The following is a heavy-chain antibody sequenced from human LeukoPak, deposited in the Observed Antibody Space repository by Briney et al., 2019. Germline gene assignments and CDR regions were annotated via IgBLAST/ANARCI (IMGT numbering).Heavy chain of an antibody. CDR3: ARDSGSGWSNDY. J-gene: IGHJ4*02. CDR1: GFTVNSYG. V-gene: IGHV3-48*02. Sequence: QSGGSLRLSCVASGFTVNSYGMNWVRQAPGKGLEWVSYFGWSGTTIYYADSVKGRFTISRDSARNSLYLQMNSLRDEDSAVYYCARDSGSGWSNDYWGQGTLVTVPS. CDR2: FGWSGTTI. D-gene: IGHD6-19*01.